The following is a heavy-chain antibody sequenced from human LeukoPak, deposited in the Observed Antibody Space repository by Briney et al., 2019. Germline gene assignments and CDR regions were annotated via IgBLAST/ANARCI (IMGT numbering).Heavy chain of an antibody. CDR2: IYSGGST. D-gene: IGHD3-22*01. Sequence: GGSLRLSCAASGFTVSSNYMSWVRQAPGKGLEWVSVIYSGGSTDYADSVKGRFTSSRDNSKNTLYLQMNSLRAEDTAVYYCATRITMREYLQYYYYYGMDVWGQGTTVTVSS. J-gene: IGHJ6*02. V-gene: IGHV3-66*04. CDR1: GFTVSSNY. CDR3: ATRITMREYLQYYYYYGMDV.